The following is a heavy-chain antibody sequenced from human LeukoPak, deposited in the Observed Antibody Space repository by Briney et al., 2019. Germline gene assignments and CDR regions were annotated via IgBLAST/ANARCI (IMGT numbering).Heavy chain of an antibody. V-gene: IGHV5-51*01. J-gene: IGHJ4*02. CDR2: IYPDNSAT. CDR3: ARQRYSSGYYKFPSTSDY. CDR1: GYIFTTYW. Sequence: RGESLKISCKGSGYIFTTYWIGWVRQMPGKGLEWMAIIYPDNSATRYSPSFQGQVTISADKSISTAYLQWSSLKASDTAMYYCARQRYSSGYYKFPSTSDYWGQGTLVTVSS. D-gene: IGHD3-22*01.